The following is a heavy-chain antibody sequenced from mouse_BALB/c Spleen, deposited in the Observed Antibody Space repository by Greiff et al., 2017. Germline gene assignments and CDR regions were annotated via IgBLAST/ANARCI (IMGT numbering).Heavy chain of an antibody. J-gene: IGHJ2*01. CDR2: IFPGTGTT. V-gene: IGHV1S132*01. D-gene: IGHD2-4*01. CDR3: ARSAEMIPYYFDY. Sequence: QVQLQQSGAELVKPGASVKLSCKTSGYTFTSYWIQWVKQRPGQGLGWIGEIFPGTGTTYYNEKFKGKATLTIDTSSSTAYMQLSGLTSEDSAVYFCARSAEMIPYYFDYWGQGTTLTVSS. CDR1: GYTFTSYW.